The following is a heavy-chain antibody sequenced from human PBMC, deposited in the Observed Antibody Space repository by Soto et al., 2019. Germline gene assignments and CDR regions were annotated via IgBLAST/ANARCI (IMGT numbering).Heavy chain of an antibody. V-gene: IGHV1-18*01. J-gene: IGHJ4*02. CDR2: ISAYNGNT. D-gene: IGHD6-13*01. CDR3: ARDQRDSSSWFGTSFDY. Sequence: SVKVSCKASGYTVTSYGMWWVRQAKRQGLEWMGWISAYNGNTNYAQKLQGRVTMTTDTSTSTAYMELRSLRSDDTAVYYCARDQRDSSSWFGTSFDYWGQGTLVTVSS. CDR1: GYTVTSYG.